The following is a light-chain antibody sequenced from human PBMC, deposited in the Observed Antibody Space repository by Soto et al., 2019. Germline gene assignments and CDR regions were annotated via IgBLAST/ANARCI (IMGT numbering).Light chain of an antibody. CDR1: QGIRGD. J-gene: IGKJ1*01. V-gene: IGKV1-6*01. CDR3: PHSYSPPWP. Sequence: IQVPPSASTVSTYQGDRVTITCRASQGIRGDLGWYQQKPGKAPKLLISATSTLQSGVPSRFSGRGSGTNFTLTISSLQPEDFAPYYCPHSYSPPWPFGQGTKVDIK. CDR2: ATS.